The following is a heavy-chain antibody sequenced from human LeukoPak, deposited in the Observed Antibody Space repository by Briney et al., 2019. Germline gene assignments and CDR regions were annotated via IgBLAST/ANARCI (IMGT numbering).Heavy chain of an antibody. CDR3: AKDPEGDILTGFNWFDP. D-gene: IGHD3-9*01. Sequence: AGGSLRLSCAASGFTFSSYGMHWVRQAPGKGLEWVAFIRYDGSNKYYADSVKGRFTVSRDNSKNTLYLQMNSLRAEDTAVYYCAKDPEGDILTGFNWFDPWGQGTLVTVSS. CDR2: IRYDGSNK. J-gene: IGHJ5*02. V-gene: IGHV3-30*02. CDR1: GFTFSSYG.